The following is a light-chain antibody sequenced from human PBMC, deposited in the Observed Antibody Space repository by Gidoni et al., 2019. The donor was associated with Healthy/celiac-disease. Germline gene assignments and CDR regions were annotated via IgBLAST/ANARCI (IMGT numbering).Light chain of an antibody. CDR2: AAS. J-gene: IGKJ1*01. Sequence: DIQMTQSPSSLSASVGDRVTITCRASQSISSYLNWYQQKPGKAPKLLIYAASSLQSGVPSRFSGSGSGTDFTLTLRSLQPEDFATYYCQQSYSTPRTFXQXTKVEIK. V-gene: IGKV1-39*01. CDR1: QSISSY. CDR3: QQSYSTPRT.